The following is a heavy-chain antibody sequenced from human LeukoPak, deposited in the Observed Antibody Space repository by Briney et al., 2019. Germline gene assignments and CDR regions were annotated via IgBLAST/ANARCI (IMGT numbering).Heavy chain of an antibody. V-gene: IGHV4-59*01. CDR2: IYYSGST. D-gene: IGHD1-26*01. CDR1: GGSISSYY. Sequence: SETLSLTCTVSGGSISSYYWSWIRQPPGKGLEWIGYIYYSGSTNYNPSLKSRVTISVDTSKNQFSLKLSSVTAADTAVYYCASSTEWEHSPNFDYWGQGTLVTVSS. J-gene: IGHJ4*02. CDR3: ASSTEWEHSPNFDY.